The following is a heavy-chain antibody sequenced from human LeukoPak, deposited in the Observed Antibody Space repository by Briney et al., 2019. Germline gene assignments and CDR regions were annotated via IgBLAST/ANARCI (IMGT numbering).Heavy chain of an antibody. CDR1: GFTFSSFA. CDR2: ISDDGSNK. CDR3: SREGEDDFWSAFDY. D-gene: IGHD3-3*01. Sequence: GGSLRLSCAASGFTFSSFAMHWVRQAPGKGREGVAGISDDGSNKDYADSLKDRFTISRDNSKNTLYLQMNSLRGEDTAVYYCSREGEDDFWSAFDYWGQGTLVTVSS. J-gene: IGHJ4*02. V-gene: IGHV3-30*01.